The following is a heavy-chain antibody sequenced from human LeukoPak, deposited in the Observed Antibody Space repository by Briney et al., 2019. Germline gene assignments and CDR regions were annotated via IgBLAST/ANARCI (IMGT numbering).Heavy chain of an antibody. Sequence: PSETLSLTCTVSGGSISSYYWSWIRQLPGKGLEWIGYIYYSGSTNYNPSLKSRVTISVDTSKNQFSLKLSSVTAADTAVYYCATVGGYMDVWGKGTTVTVSS. CDR1: GGSISSYY. CDR2: IYYSGST. CDR3: ATVGGYMDV. V-gene: IGHV4-59*01. J-gene: IGHJ6*03. D-gene: IGHD3-16*01.